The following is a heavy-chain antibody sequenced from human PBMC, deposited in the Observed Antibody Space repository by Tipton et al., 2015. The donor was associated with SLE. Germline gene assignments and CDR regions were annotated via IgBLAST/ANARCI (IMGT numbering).Heavy chain of an antibody. J-gene: IGHJ6*02. V-gene: IGHV4-59*08. Sequence: LRLSCTVSGGSISSYYWSWIRQPPGKGLEWIGYIYYSGSTSYNPSLKSRVTISVDTPKNQFSRKLSSVTAADTAVYYCARQGQQLVRPYYYGMDVWGQGTTVTVSS. CDR2: IYYSGST. D-gene: IGHD6-13*01. CDR1: GGSISSYY. CDR3: ARQGQQLVRPYYYGMDV.